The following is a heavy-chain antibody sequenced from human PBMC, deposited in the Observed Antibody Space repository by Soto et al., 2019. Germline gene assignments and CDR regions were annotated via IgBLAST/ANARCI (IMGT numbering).Heavy chain of an antibody. CDR3: ASQQQLGGYYYYGMDV. CDR2: IIPIFGTA. CDR1: GGTFSIYA. D-gene: IGHD6-13*01. J-gene: IGHJ6*02. Sequence: SVKVSCKASGGTFSIYAISCVLQSPLQWLEWMGGIIPIFGTANYAQKFQGRVTITADESTSTAYMELSSLRSEDTAVYYCASQQQLGGYYYYGMDVWGQGTTVTVSS. V-gene: IGHV1-69*13.